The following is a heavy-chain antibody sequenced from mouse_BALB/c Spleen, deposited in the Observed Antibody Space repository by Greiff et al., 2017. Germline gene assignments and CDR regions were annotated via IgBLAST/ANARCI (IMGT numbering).Heavy chain of an antibody. CDR3: ATVFRYYFDD. Sequence: DVKLQESGPGLVKPSQSLSLTCSVTGYSITSGYYWNWIRQFPGNKLEWMGYISYDGSNNYNPSLKNRISITRDTSKNQFFLKLNSVTTEDTATYYCATVFRYYFDDWGQGTTLTVSS. V-gene: IGHV3-6*02. CDR2: ISYDGSN. D-gene: IGHD2-14*01. J-gene: IGHJ2*01. CDR1: GYSITSGYY.